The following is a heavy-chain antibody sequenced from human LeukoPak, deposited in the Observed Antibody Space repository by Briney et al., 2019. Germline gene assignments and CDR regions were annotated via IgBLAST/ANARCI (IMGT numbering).Heavy chain of an antibody. CDR2: FYYGGST. V-gene: IGHV4-59*08. Sequence: SETLSLTCTVSGDYISSSYWNWIRQPPGKGLEWIGYFYYGGSTNYNPSLKSRVTISVDTSRNQFSLKLSSVTAADTAVYYCARHANPYSSNWFDYWGQGTLVTVSS. CDR1: GDYISSSY. CDR3: ARHANPYSSNWFDY. J-gene: IGHJ4*02. D-gene: IGHD6-13*01.